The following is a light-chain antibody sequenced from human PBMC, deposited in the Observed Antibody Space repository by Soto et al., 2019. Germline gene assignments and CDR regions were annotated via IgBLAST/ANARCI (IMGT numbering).Light chain of an antibody. CDR1: QSISSY. CDR3: QQRYSTSWT. Sequence: DIQMTQSPSSLSASVGDRVTITCRASQSISSYLNWYQQKPGKAPKLLIYAASSLQSGVPSRFSGSGSGTDFTLTISSLQPEDFETYYCQQRYSTSWTLGQGPTVDIK. J-gene: IGKJ1*01. V-gene: IGKV1-39*01. CDR2: AAS.